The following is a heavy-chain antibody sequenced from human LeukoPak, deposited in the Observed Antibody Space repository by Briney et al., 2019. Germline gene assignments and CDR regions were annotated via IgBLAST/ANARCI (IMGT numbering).Heavy chain of an antibody. CDR3: ARDIVSGSGSLDY. J-gene: IGHJ4*02. CDR1: RFTFSR. Sequence: GGSLRLSCAASRFTFSRVRQAPGKGLVWVSRVKSDGSNPSYADSVKGRFTISRDNAENMLYLQMNTLGAEDTAVYYCARDIVSGSGSLDYWGQGTLVTVSS. V-gene: IGHV3-74*01. CDR2: VKSDGSNP. D-gene: IGHD3-10*01.